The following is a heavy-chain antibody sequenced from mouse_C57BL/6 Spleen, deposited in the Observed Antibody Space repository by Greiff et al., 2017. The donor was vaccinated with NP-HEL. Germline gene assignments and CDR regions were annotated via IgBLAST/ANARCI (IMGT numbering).Heavy chain of an antibody. CDR2: INPSSGYT. CDR1: GYTFTSYW. V-gene: IGHV1-7*01. J-gene: IGHJ2*01. D-gene: IGHD2-2*01. Sequence: QVQLKESGAELAKPGASVKLSCKASGYTFTSYWMHWVKQRPGQGLEWIGYINPSSGYTKYNQKFKDKATLTADKSSSTAYMQLSSLTYEDSAVYYCAIMVTTSDFDYWGQGTTLTVSS. CDR3: AIMVTTSDFDY.